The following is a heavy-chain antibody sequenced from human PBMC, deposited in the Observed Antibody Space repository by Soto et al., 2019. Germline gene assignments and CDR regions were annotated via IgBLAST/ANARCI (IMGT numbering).Heavy chain of an antibody. CDR3: AKAIGIDFSWFDP. D-gene: IGHD3-3*01. CDR1: GGSISSGGYY. J-gene: IGHJ5*02. Sequence: QVQLQESGPGLVKPSQTLSLTCTVSGGSISSGGYYWSWIRQHPGKGLEWIGYIHYSGNTLYNPSLKSRVTMSVDTSKNQVYLKLSSVTAADTAVYYCAKAIGIDFSWFDPWGQGTLVPVSS. V-gene: IGHV4-31*03. CDR2: IHYSGNT.